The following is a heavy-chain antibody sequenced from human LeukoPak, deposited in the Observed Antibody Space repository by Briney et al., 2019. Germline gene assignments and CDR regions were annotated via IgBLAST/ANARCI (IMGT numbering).Heavy chain of an antibody. CDR3: SERKTYYSGSGSYHETNWFDP. D-gene: IGHD3-10*01. J-gene: IGHJ5*02. Sequence: SETLSLTCTVPGGSISSSDYYWAWIRQPPGKGLEWIGSIYYSGYTYYSPSLKSRISISVDTSKNQFSLKLSSVTAADTAVYCASERKTYYSGSGSYHETNWFDPWGQGSLVTVSS. CDR2: IYYSGYT. V-gene: IGHV4-39*01. CDR1: GGSISSSDYY.